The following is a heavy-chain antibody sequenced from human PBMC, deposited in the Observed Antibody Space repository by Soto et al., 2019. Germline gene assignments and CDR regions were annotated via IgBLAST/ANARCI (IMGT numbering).Heavy chain of an antibody. D-gene: IGHD3-3*01. CDR1: GFTFSSYA. Sequence: VGSLSLSCAASGFTFSSYAMSWVRQAPGKGLEWVSAISGSGGSTYYADSVKGRFTISRDNAKNSLYLQMNSLRAEDTAVYYCARDSTYYDFWSGYYTEVNPYYFDYWGQGTLVTVSS. V-gene: IGHV3-23*01. CDR3: ARDSTYYDFWSGYYTEVNPYYFDY. J-gene: IGHJ4*02. CDR2: ISGSGGST.